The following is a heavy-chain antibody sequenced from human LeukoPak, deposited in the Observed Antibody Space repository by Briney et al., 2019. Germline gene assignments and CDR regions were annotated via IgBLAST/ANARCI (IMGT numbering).Heavy chain of an antibody. CDR3: ASRITGTASDY. V-gene: IGHV4-39*01. D-gene: IGHD1-7*01. Sequence: SETLSLTCTVSGGSIRGRSYYWGWIRQPPGTGLEWIGSIYYSGNTYYNPSLESRVTISVDTSRNQFSLKLSSVTAAETAVYYCASRITGTASDYWGQGALVTVSS. CDR1: GGSIRGRSYY. CDR2: IYYSGNT. J-gene: IGHJ4*02.